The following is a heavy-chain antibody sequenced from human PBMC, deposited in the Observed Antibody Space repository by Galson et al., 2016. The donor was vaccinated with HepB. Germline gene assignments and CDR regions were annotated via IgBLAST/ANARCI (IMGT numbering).Heavy chain of an antibody. J-gene: IGHJ3*02. CDR3: AKELAQCSGGNCYSVGDAFDI. D-gene: IGHD2-15*01. CDR2: ISTISGST. V-gene: IGHV3-23*01. Sequence: SLRLSCAASGFTFSSYAMSWIRQAPGKGLDWVSAISTISGSTYYADSVRGRFTISRDNSKNTLFLQMNSLRVEDTAIYYCAKELAQCSGGNCYSVGDAFDIWGQGTMVTVSS. CDR1: GFTFSSYA.